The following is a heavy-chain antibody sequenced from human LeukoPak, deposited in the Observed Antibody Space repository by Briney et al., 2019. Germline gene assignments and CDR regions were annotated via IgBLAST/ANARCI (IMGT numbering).Heavy chain of an antibody. CDR3: SWSQIVH. CDR1: GVSFSGYM. CDR2: ISADGTIK. J-gene: IGHJ4*02. Sequence: GGSLRLSCEPSGVSFSGYMMSWVPQAPGKGLVWVSRISADGTIKTYADFVRGRFTISSDNTKNILYLQMNSLKVEDTATYFGSWSQIVHWGQGVLVTVSP. D-gene: IGHD2-21*01. V-gene: IGHV3-74*03.